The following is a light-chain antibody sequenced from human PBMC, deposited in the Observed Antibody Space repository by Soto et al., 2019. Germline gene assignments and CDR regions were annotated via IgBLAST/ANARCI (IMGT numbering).Light chain of an antibody. CDR1: QSVSSY. V-gene: IGKV3-11*01. CDR3: QQRSNWPRLT. J-gene: IGKJ4*01. Sequence: EIVLTQSPATLSLSPGERATLSCRASQSVSSYLAWYQQKPGQAPRLLIYEASNRATGIPARFSGSGSGTDFTITIRSLEPEDFAIYYCQQRSNWPRLTFGGGTKVEIK. CDR2: EAS.